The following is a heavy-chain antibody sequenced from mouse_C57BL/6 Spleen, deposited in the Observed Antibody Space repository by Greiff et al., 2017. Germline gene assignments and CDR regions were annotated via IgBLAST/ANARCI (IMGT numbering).Heavy chain of an antibody. J-gene: IGHJ4*01. CDR1: GYAFSSYW. V-gene: IGHV1-80*01. D-gene: IGHD2-3*01. CDR2: IYPGDGDT. CDR3: ARGYDVKDYAMDY. Sequence: VQLQQSGAELVKPGASVKISCKASGYAFSSYWMNWVKQRPGKGLEWIGQIYPGDGDTNYNGKFKGKATLTADKSSSTAYMQLSSLTAEDSAVYFCARGYDVKDYAMDYWGQGTSVTVSS.